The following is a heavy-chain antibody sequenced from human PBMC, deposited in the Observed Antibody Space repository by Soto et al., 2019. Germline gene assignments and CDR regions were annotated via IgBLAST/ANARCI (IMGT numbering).Heavy chain of an antibody. V-gene: IGHV4-39*01. D-gene: IGHD1-26*01. CDR3: ATQEVGGTYVYTFDP. CDR1: GGSITSSSYY. Sequence: QLHLRESGPGLVKPSETLSLTCTVSGGSITSSSYYWGWIRQPPGKGLEWIGSIYYSGSTYYNPSLKSRVTTPXXXSXXQFSLKLSSVTAADTAVYYCATQEVGGTYVYTFDPWGQGTLVTVSS. CDR2: IYYSGST. J-gene: IGHJ5*02.